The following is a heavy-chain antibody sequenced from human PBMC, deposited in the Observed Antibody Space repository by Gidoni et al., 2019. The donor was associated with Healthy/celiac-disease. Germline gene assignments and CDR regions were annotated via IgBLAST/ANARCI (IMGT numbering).Heavy chain of an antibody. CDR1: GGAISSGGYY. CDR3: ASGPDTAMGLDY. V-gene: IGHV4-31*03. CDR2: IYSSGCT. Sequence: QGQLQESGPGLVKPSQTMSITCHVSGGAISSGGYYWSWIRQHPGKGLEWIGYIYSSGCTYYNPSLKSRVTISVDTSKNQFSLKLSSVTAADTAVYYCASGPDTAMGLDYWGQGTLVTVSS. J-gene: IGHJ4*02. D-gene: IGHD5-18*01.